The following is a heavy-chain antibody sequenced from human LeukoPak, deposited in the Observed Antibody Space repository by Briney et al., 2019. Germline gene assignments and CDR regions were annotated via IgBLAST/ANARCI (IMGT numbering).Heavy chain of an antibody. Sequence: GASVKVSCKASGYTFTGYYMHWVRQAPGQGPEWMGWINPNSGGTNYAQKFQGWVTMTRDTSISTAYMELSRLRSDDTAVYYCARAPYYYYYGMDVWGKGTAVTVSS. J-gene: IGHJ6*04. CDR3: ARAPYYYYYGMDV. V-gene: IGHV1-2*04. CDR1: GYTFTGYY. CDR2: INPNSGGT.